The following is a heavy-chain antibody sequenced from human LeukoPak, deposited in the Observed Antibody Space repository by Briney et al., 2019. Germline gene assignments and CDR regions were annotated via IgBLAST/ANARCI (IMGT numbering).Heavy chain of an antibody. J-gene: IGHJ3*02. CDR2: IYESGST. CDR1: GGSISSSTYY. V-gene: IGHV4-39*07. D-gene: IGHD3-22*01. CDR3: ARDGPYDSGAFDI. Sequence: SETLSLTCTVSGGSISSSTYYWGWIRQPPGKGLEWIGSIYESGSTHYNPSLKSRVTMSVDTSKNQFSLRLNSVTAADTAVYYCARDGPYDSGAFDIWGQGTMVTVSS.